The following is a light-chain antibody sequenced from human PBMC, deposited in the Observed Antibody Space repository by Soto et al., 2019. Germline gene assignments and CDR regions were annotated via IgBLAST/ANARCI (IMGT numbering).Light chain of an antibody. Sequence: QSALTQPASVSGSPGHSITISCTGTSSDVGGYDYVSWYQQYPAKAPKLLIYDVSSRPSGVSNRFSGSKSGNTASLTISGLQAEDEADYYCTSYTRSSSPWVFGGGTKLTVL. CDR1: SSDVGGYDY. CDR2: DVS. V-gene: IGLV2-14*01. J-gene: IGLJ3*02. CDR3: TSYTRSSSPWV.